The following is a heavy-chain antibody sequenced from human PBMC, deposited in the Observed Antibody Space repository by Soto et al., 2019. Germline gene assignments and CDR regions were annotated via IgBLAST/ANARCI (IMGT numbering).Heavy chain of an antibody. D-gene: IGHD3-9*01. CDR3: ARDGYYDILTGYSLGMDV. CDR2: IYYSGST. V-gene: IGHV4-31*03. Sequence: PSETLSLTCTVSGGSISSGGYYWSWIRQHPGKGLEWIGYIYYSGSTYYNPSLKSRVTISVDTSKNQFSLKLSSVTAADTAVYYCARDGYYDILTGYSLGMDVWGQGTTVTVSS. CDR1: GGSISSGGYY. J-gene: IGHJ6*02.